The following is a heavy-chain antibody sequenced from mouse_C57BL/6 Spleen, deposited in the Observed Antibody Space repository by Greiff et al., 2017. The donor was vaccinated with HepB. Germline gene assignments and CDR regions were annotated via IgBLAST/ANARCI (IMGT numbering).Heavy chain of an antibody. V-gene: IGHV1-18*01. Sequence: EVQLQQSGPELVKPGASVKIPCKASGYTFTDYNMDWVKQSHGKSLEWIGDINPNNGGTIYNQKFKGKATLTVDKSSSTAYMELRSLTSEDTAVYYCASLNWDYAMDYWGQGTSVTDSS. D-gene: IGHD4-1*01. CDR2: INPNNGGT. J-gene: IGHJ4*01. CDR3: ASLNWDYAMDY. CDR1: GYTFTDYN.